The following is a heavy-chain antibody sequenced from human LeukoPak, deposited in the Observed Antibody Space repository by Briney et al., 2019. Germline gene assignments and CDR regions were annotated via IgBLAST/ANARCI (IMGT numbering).Heavy chain of an antibody. Sequence: GGSLRLSCAASGFTFSSYAMSWVRQAPGKGLEWVSAISASGGTTYYADSVRGRFTISRDNSKNTLYLQMNSLRAEDTAVYYCAKVPYFDWLSYFDSWGQGTLVTVSS. CDR3: AKVPYFDWLSYFDS. D-gene: IGHD3-9*01. CDR1: GFTFSSYA. CDR2: ISASGGTT. J-gene: IGHJ4*02. V-gene: IGHV3-23*01.